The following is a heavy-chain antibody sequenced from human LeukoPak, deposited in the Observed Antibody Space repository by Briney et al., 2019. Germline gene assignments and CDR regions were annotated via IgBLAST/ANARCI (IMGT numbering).Heavy chain of an antibody. CDR2: ISGSGGST. J-gene: IGHJ4*02. Sequence: GGSLRLSCAASGLTFSSYAMSWVRQAPGKGLEWVSAISGSGGSTYYADSVKGRFTISRDNSKNTLYLQMNSLRAEDTAVYYCAKGKGVVPAAMPSDYWGQGTLVTVSS. D-gene: IGHD2-2*01. CDR1: GLTFSSYA. CDR3: AKGKGVVPAAMPSDY. V-gene: IGHV3-23*01.